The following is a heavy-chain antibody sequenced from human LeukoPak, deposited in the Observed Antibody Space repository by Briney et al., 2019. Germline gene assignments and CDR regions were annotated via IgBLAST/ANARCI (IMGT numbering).Heavy chain of an antibody. CDR3: ARHLYWFGEFRRYYFDY. J-gene: IGHJ4*02. CDR1: GESFKDYY. CDR2: INHSGSS. Sequence: PSETLSLTCAVYGESFKDYYWNWIRQPPGKGLEWIGEINHSGSSNYNPSLKSRVTISVDTSKNQFSLKLSSVTAADTAVYYCARHLYWFGEFRRYYFDYWGQGTLVTVSS. D-gene: IGHD3-10*01. V-gene: IGHV4-34*01.